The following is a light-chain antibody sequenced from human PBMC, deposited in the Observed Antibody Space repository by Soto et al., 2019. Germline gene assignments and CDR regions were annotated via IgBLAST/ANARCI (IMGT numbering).Light chain of an antibody. V-gene: IGLV2-11*01. CDR2: DVS. CDR3: CSNAGSYEV. CDR1: ISDVGGYNY. J-gene: IGLJ2*01. Sequence: QSALTHPRSVSGSPGQSVTISCTGTISDVGGYNYVSWYQQHPGKAPKGMIYDVSERPSGVPDRFSGSKSGNTASLTISGLQAEDEADYYCCSNAGSYEVFGGGTKVTVL.